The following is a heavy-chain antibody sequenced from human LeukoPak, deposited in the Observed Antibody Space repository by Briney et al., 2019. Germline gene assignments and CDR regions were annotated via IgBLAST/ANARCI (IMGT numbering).Heavy chain of an antibody. J-gene: IGHJ3*02. V-gene: IGHV4-59*01. CDR3: ATHPTVITRFDI. CDR2: ISDSGST. Sequence: SETLSLTCSVSGTSISNYYWTWIRQPPGKGLEWIGYISDSGSTNYNSSLEGRVTISVDASRSQIYLDLRSMSAADTAVYYCATHPTVITRFDIWGQGTMVTVSS. D-gene: IGHD4-23*01. CDR1: GTSISNYY.